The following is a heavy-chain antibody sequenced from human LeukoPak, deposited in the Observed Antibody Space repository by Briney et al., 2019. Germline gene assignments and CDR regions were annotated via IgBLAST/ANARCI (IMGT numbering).Heavy chain of an antibody. CDR3: ARVSSSWYGLAFDI. CDR1: GGSISSSNW. J-gene: IGHJ3*02. D-gene: IGHD6-13*01. V-gene: IGHV4-4*02. CDR2: IYHSGST. Sequence: PSETLSLTCAVSGGSISSSNWWTWVRQPPGKGLEWIGQIYHSGSTNYNPSLKSRVIISVDKSTNQFSMKLSSVTAADTAVYYCARVSSSWYGLAFDIWGQGTMVTVSP.